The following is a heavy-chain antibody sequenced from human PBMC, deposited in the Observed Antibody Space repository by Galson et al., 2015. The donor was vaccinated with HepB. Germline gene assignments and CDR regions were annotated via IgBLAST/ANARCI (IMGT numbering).Heavy chain of an antibody. D-gene: IGHD3-22*01. CDR2: IYPADSDT. CDR3: ATAAHDSSGYYPL. J-gene: IGHJ4*02. CDR1: GYIFTSFW. Sequence: QSGAEVKKPGESLKISCKGSGYIFTSFWIGWVRQMPGKGLGWMGIIYPADSDTTYSPSFQGQVSFSVDKSTSTAYLQWGSLQASDTAMYFCATAAHDSSGYYPLWGQGTLVTVSS. V-gene: IGHV5-51*03.